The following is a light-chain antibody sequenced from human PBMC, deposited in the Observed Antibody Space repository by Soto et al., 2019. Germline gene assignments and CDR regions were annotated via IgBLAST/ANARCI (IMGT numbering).Light chain of an antibody. CDR1: RSNIGSAI. CDR2: MNS. CDR3: VAWDDNLSSRV. V-gene: IGLV1-47*01. J-gene: IGLJ3*02. Sequence: QSVLTQPPSLSGTPGQTVTISCIGSRSNIGSAIVHWYQQVPGTAPTHLIYMNSQRPSGVPTRFSGSKSGTSASLVITGLRPEDEADYYCVAWDDNLSSRVFGGGTKLTVL.